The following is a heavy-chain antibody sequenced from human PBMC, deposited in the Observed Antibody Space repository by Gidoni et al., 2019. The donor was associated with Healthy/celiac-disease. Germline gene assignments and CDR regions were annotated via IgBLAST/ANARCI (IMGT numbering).Heavy chain of an antibody. J-gene: IGHJ4*02. CDR3: ARSMIVVVSNFDY. Sequence: QVQLQQWGAGLFKPSETLSLTCAVYGGSFSGYYWSWIRQPPGKGLEWIGEINHSGSTNYNPYLKSRVTISVDTSKNQFSLKLSSVTAADTAVYYCARSMIVVVSNFDYWGQGTLVTVSS. CDR2: INHSGST. CDR1: GGSFSGYY. D-gene: IGHD3-22*01. V-gene: IGHV4-34*01.